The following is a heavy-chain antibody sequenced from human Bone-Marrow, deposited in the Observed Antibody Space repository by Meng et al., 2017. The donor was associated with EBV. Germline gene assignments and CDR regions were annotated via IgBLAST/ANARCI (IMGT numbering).Heavy chain of an antibody. Sequence: RLLQLVTELSIPGPSVKVSGKASGNTFTGYYMHWGRQAPGQGLEWMGRIDPNSGGTLYAQKFQGSFTMTRDTSISTAYMELTRLRSDDTAVYYCARTFTSLVPFSPDFDYWGQGTLVTVSS. D-gene: IGHD2-2*01. CDR1: GNTFTGYY. CDR2: IDPNSGGT. J-gene: IGHJ4*02. V-gene: IGHV1-2*06. CDR3: ARTFTSLVPFSPDFDY.